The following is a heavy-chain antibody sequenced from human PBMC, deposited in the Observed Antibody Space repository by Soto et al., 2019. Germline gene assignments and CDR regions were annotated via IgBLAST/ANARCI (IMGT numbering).Heavy chain of an antibody. Sequence: QVQLVQSGAEVKKPGSSVKVSCKASGGTFSSYAISWVRQAPGQGLEWMGGIIPIFGTANYAQKCQGRVTSAGDGSTSTADRELGSLRSADTSVYSCARDVPILFRGWFGPWGQGTLVTVSS. V-gene: IGHV1-69*12. CDR3: ARDVPILFRGWFGP. CDR2: IIPIFGTA. CDR1: GGTFSSYA. J-gene: IGHJ5*02.